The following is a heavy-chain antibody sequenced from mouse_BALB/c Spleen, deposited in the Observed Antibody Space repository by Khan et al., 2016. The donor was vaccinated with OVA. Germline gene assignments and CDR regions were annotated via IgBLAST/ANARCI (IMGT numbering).Heavy chain of an antibody. D-gene: IGHD3-2*02. CDR2: IYPGTDNT. CDR3: AREEALYYFDN. CDR1: GYIFTSYW. V-gene: IGHV1-76*01. Sequence: QMQLEESGAELVRPGASVKLSCTTSGYIFTSYWIHWVKQRSGQGLEWIARIYPGTDNTYYNENLKDKATLTADKSSSTAYMQLSSLKSEDSAVYFCAREEALYYFDNWGQGTTLTVSS. J-gene: IGHJ2*01.